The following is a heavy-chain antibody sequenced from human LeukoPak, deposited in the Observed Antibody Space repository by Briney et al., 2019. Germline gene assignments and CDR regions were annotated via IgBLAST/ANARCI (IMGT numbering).Heavy chain of an antibody. CDR2: IIPILGIA. V-gene: IGHV1-69*04. CDR3: AREGTRGCFDY. D-gene: IGHD6-19*01. CDR1: GGTFSSYA. J-gene: IGHJ4*02. Sequence: AASVKVSCKASGGTFSSYAISWVRQAPGQGLEWMGRIIPILGIANYAQKFQGRVTITADKSTSTAYMELSSLRSEDTAVYYCAREGTRGCFDYWGQGTLVTVSS.